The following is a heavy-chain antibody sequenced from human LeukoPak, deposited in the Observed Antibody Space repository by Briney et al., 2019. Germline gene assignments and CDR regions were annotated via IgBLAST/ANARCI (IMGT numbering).Heavy chain of an antibody. CDR1: GASISTYY. Sequence: SETLSLTCSVSGASISTYYWGWIRQPPGKGLEWIGSIYYSGSTYYNPSLKSRVTISVDTSKNQFSLKLSSVTAADTAVYYCARQGEYSYGNFDYWGQGTLVTVSS. J-gene: IGHJ4*02. D-gene: IGHD5-18*01. V-gene: IGHV4-39*01. CDR2: IYYSGST. CDR3: ARQGEYSYGNFDY.